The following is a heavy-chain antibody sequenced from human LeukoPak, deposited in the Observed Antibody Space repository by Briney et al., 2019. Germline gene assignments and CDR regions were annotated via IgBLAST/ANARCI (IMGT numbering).Heavy chain of an antibody. D-gene: IGHD2-21*01. Sequence: GSLRLSCAGSGITFSSYGMDWVRQGPGKGLEGVAVIWFDGSNKYYADSVKGRFTISRDNSKHTVFLQMNSLRAEDTALYYCTRDAYCGGDCYRPNFDYWGQGTLVTVSS. CDR1: GITFSSYG. CDR3: TRDAYCGGDCYRPNFDY. CDR2: IWFDGSNK. J-gene: IGHJ4*02. V-gene: IGHV3-33*01.